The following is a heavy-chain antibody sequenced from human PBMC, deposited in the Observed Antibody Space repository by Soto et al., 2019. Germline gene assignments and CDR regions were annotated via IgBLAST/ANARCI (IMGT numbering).Heavy chain of an antibody. J-gene: IGHJ4*02. CDR3: AKDLGTYDSSGYYSTFDN. CDR2: ISSSGGST. D-gene: IGHD3-22*01. CDR1: GFTFSSYA. V-gene: IGHV3-23*01. Sequence: GGSLRLSCAASGFTFSSYAMTWVRQAPGKGMEWVSGISSSGGSTYYADSVQGRFTVSRDNSKNTVYLQMNSLRAEDTAIYYCAKDLGTYDSSGYYSTFDNWGQGALVTAPQ.